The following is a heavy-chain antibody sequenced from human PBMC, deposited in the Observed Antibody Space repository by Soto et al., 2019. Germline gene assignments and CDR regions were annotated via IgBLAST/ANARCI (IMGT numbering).Heavy chain of an antibody. D-gene: IGHD6-13*01. CDR2: IWYDGGEK. J-gene: IGHJ5*02. Sequence: QVQLVESGGGVVQPGGSLRLSCAASGFTFSSYGMHWVRQAPGKGLEWVAVIWYDGGEKYYADSVKGRFTISRDNSKNTPSLQMNNLSAEDTAGYYCARYVSSRYNNWTDPWGQGPLVTVSS. CDR1: GFTFSSYG. CDR3: ARYVSSRYNNWTDP. V-gene: IGHV3-33*01.